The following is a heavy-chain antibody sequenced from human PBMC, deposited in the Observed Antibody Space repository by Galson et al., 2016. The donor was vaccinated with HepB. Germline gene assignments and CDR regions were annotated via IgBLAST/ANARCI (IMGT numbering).Heavy chain of an antibody. CDR2: IYPGDADT. CDR1: GYSFSTYW. Sequence: QSGAEVKKPGESLKISCRGSGYSFSTYWIAWVRQMPGKGLEWMGIIYPGDADTRYSPSLHGQVTISADKSNRTAYLRWSSLKASDTAIYYCAREGSYGDLRVWGQGTLVTVSS. CDR3: AREGSYGDLRV. J-gene: IGHJ4*02. D-gene: IGHD7-27*01. V-gene: IGHV5-51*01.